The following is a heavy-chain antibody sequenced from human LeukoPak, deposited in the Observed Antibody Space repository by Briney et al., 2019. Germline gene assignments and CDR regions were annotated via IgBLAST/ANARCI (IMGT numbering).Heavy chain of an antibody. V-gene: IGHV1-69*13. CDR3: ARGWLAETTVVTPYNY. CDR1: GGTFSSYD. J-gene: IGHJ4*02. CDR2: ITPIFGTA. D-gene: IGHD4-23*01. Sequence: GASVKVSCKASGGTFSSYDISWVRQAPGRGLEWMGGITPIFGTAKYAQKFQGRVTITAVESMSTAYMELSSLRSEDTAVYYCARGWLAETTVVTPYNYWGQGTLVTVSS.